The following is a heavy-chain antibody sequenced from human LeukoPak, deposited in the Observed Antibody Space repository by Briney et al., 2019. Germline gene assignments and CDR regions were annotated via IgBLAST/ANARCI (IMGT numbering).Heavy chain of an antibody. V-gene: IGHV3-30-3*01. CDR3: ARDPGPPYYDILTGYYNAQNYFDY. CDR2: ISYDGSNK. CDR1: GFTFGSYA. Sequence: PGGSLRLSCAASGFTFGSYAMHWVRQAPGKGLEWVAVISYDGSNKYYADSVKGRFTISRDNSKNTLYLQMNSLRAEDTAVYYCARDPGPPYYDILTGYYNAQNYFDYWGQGTLVTVSS. D-gene: IGHD3-9*01. J-gene: IGHJ4*02.